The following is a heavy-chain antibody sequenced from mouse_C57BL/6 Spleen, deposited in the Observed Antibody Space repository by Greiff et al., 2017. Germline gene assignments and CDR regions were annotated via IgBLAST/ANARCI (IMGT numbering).Heavy chain of an antibody. J-gene: IGHJ4*01. CDR3: ARGALHYAMDY. Sequence: QVQLQQPGADLVRPGTSVKLSCKASGYTFTSSWMHWVQQRPGQGLEWFGVINPSDSYTNYNQKFKGKAPLTVDTSSSTAYMQLSSLTSEDAAVDYCARGALHYAMDYWGQGTSVTVSS. CDR1: GYTFTSSW. V-gene: IGHV1-59*01. CDR2: INPSDSYT.